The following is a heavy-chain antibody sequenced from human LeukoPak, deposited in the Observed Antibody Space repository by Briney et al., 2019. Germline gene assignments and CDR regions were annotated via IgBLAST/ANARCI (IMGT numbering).Heavy chain of an antibody. CDR3: ARDRLNRSSTSCRERPDWAKDY. CDR1: GYTFTSYY. D-gene: IGHD2-2*01. V-gene: IGHV1-46*01. J-gene: IGHJ4*02. CDR2: INPSGGST. Sequence: ASVKVSCKASGYTFTSYYMHWVRQAPGQGLEWMGIINPSGGSTSYAQKFQGRVIMTRDTSTRTVYMELSSLRSEDTAVYYCARDRLNRSSTSCRERPDWAKDYWGQGALVTVSS.